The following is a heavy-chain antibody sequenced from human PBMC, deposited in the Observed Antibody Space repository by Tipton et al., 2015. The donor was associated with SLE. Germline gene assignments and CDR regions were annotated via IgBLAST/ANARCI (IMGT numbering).Heavy chain of an antibody. CDR1: GHSISSGFY. Sequence: TLSLTCSVSGHSISSGFYWGWIRQSPGKGLEWIGNFYHRGTTYYNPSLKSRVTISADTSKNHLSLKLTSMTAADTAVYFCARSSSVRTLLWPTFAYWGQGTLVTVSS. CDR3: ARSSSVRTLLWPTFAY. J-gene: IGHJ4*02. V-gene: IGHV4-38-2*01. D-gene: IGHD2/OR15-2a*01. CDR2: FYHRGTT.